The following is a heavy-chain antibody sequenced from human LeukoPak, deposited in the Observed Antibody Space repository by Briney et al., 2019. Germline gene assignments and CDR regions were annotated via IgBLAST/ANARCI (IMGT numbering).Heavy chain of an antibody. CDR1: GGSISSSSYY. J-gene: IGHJ4*02. Sequence: SETLSLTCTVSGGSISSSSYYWGWIRQPPGKGLEWIGGIYYSGSTYYNPSLKSRVTISVDTSKNQFSLKLSSVTAADTAVYYCARHVTSRITIFGVAQSHDHLYYFDYWGQGTLVTVSS. CDR3: ARHVTSRITIFGVAQSHDHLYYFDY. D-gene: IGHD3-3*01. CDR2: IYYSGST. V-gene: IGHV4-39*01.